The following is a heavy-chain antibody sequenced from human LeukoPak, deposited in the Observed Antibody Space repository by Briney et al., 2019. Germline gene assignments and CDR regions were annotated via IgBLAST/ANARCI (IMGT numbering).Heavy chain of an antibody. CDR3: ARGTRCFDWWDY. J-gene: IGHJ4*02. CDR2: IYYSGST. CDR1: GGSISSYY. V-gene: IGHV4-59*01. D-gene: IGHD3-9*01. Sequence: SETLSLTCTVSGGSISSYYWSWIRQPPGKGLEWIGYIYYSGSTNYNPSLKSRVTISVDTSKNQFSLKLSSVTAADTAVYYCARGTRCFDWWDYWGQGTLVTVSS.